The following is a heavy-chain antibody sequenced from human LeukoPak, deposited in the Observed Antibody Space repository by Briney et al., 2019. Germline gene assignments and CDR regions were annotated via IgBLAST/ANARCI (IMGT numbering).Heavy chain of an antibody. V-gene: IGHV4-38-2*02. Sequence: PSETLSLTCTVSGYSISSGYYWGWIRQPPGKGLEWIGSIYHSGSTYYNPSLKSRVTISVDTSKNQFSLKLSSVTAADTAVYYCARGGYYGSGSLTWGQGTLVTVSS. D-gene: IGHD3-10*01. CDR1: GYSISSGYY. CDR3: ARGGYYGSGSLT. CDR2: IYHSGST. J-gene: IGHJ4*02.